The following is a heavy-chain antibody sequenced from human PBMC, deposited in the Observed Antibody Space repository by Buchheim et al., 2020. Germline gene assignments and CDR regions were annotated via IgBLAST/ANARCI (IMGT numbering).Heavy chain of an antibody. CDR3: VRGGASSGNGAY. V-gene: IGHV3-33*01. Sequence: QAQLVASGGGVVQPGGSLRLSCAASGFALSSYGIHWVRQAPGKGLEWVTGIWFDGRDQYYADSVKGRFTISRDNSKNTLHLQMNSLRVEDTAMYYCVRGGASSGNGAYWGQGTL. J-gene: IGHJ4*02. CDR1: GFALSSYG. D-gene: IGHD5-18*01. CDR2: IWFDGRDQ.